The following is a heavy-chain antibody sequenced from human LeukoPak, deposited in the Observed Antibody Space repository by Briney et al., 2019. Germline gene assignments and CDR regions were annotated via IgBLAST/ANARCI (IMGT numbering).Heavy chain of an antibody. Sequence: GASVNVSCKASGYTFTSYGISWVRQAPGQGLEWMGIFNPSGGSTSYAQKFQGRVTMTRDTSTSTVYMELSSLRSEDTAVYYCARGPRVFDYWGQGTPVTVSS. CDR3: ARGPRVFDY. V-gene: IGHV1-46*01. CDR2: FNPSGGST. D-gene: IGHD3-3*01. J-gene: IGHJ4*02. CDR1: GYTFTSYG.